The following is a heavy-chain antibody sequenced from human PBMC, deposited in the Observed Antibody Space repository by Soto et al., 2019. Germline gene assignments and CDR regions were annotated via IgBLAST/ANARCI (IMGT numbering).Heavy chain of an antibody. CDR1: CYTFTNFG. J-gene: IGHJ1*01. V-gene: IGHV1-18*01. D-gene: IGHD2-21*02. Sequence: ASVKVSCKASCYTFTNFGITWVRQAPGQGLEWMGWISAYNGNTNYAQNFQGRVTMTTDTSTSTAYMELRSLRSDDTAVYYCLVACCGTDCYQEPEHWGQGTLVTVSS. CDR3: LVACCGTDCYQEPEH. CDR2: ISAYNGNT.